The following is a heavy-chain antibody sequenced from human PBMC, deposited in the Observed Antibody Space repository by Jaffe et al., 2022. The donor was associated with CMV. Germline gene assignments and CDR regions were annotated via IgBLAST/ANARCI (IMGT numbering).Heavy chain of an antibody. CDR3: ARVVVVPAALRSGMDV. CDR1: GGSFSGYY. Sequence: QVQLQQWGAGLLKPSETLSLTCAVYGGSFSGYYWSWIRQPPGKGLEWIGEINHSGSTNYNPSLKSRVTISVDTSKNQFSLKLSSVTAADTAVYYCARVVVVPAALRSGMDVWGQGTTVTVSS. V-gene: IGHV4-34*01. D-gene: IGHD2-2*01. J-gene: IGHJ6*02. CDR2: INHSGST.